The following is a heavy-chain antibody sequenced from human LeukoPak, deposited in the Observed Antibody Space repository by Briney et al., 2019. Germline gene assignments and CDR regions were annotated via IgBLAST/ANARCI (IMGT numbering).Heavy chain of an antibody. CDR3: AGWGSVRYSGYDLFAS. D-gene: IGHD5-12*01. V-gene: IGHV3-66*01. Sequence: PGGSLTLSCAASGFTVSNNYMNWVRQAPGKGLEWVSVIYGGGNTDYADSVKGRFTISRDNSKNTLYLQMKRLRAEDTAVYYCAGWGSVRYSGYDLFASWGEGALVTVSS. CDR2: IYGGGNT. J-gene: IGHJ4*02. CDR1: GFTVSNNY.